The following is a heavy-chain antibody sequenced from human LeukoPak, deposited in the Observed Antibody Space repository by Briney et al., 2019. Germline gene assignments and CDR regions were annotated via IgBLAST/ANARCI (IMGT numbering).Heavy chain of an antibody. Sequence: GGSLRLSCAASGFSFSTYSMHWVRQAPGKGLEWVAVILYDGSNECYADSEKGRFTISRDNFRNILYLQINSLRTEDTAVYYCAREGAVAGGMDYWGQGTLVTVSS. CDR2: ILYDGSNE. CDR3: AREGAVAGGMDY. D-gene: IGHD6-19*01. CDR1: GFSFSTYS. V-gene: IGHV3-30*04. J-gene: IGHJ4*02.